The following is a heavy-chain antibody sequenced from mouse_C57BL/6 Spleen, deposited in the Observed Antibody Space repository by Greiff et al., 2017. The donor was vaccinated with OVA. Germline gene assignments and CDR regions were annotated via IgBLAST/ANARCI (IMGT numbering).Heavy chain of an antibody. Sequence: QVQLKQPGAELVKPGASVKLSCKASGYTFTSYWMQWVKQRPGQGLEWIGEIDPSDSYTNYNQKFKGKATLTIDTSSSTAYMQLSSLTSEDSAVYYCAGGTGSYYFDYWGQGTTLTVSS. D-gene: IGHD4-1*01. CDR2: IDPSDSYT. J-gene: IGHJ2*01. CDR3: AGGTGSYYFDY. V-gene: IGHV1-50*01. CDR1: GYTFTSYW.